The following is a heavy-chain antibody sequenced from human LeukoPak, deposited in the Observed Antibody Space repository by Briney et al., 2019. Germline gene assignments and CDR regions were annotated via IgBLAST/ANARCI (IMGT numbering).Heavy chain of an antibody. V-gene: IGHV3-30-3*01. J-gene: IGHJ4*02. CDR1: GFTFSSYA. CDR3: AREDSSFGVVTLFDY. D-gene: IGHD3-3*01. Sequence: GGSLRLSCAASGFTFSSYAMHWVRQAPGKGLEWVAVISYDGSNKYYADSVKGRFTISRDNSKSTLYLQMNSLRAEDTAVYYCAREDSSFGVVTLFDYWGQGTLVTVSS. CDR2: ISYDGSNK.